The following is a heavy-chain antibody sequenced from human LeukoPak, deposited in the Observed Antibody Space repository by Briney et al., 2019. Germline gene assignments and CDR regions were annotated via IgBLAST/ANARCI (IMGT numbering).Heavy chain of an antibody. Sequence: SETLSLTCAVSGGPISSGDYSWSWIRQPPGKGLEWIGYIYYSGSTNYNPSLKSRVTISVDTSKNQFSLKLSSVTAADTAVYYCARMYYDYVWGSYSLGWFDPWGQGTLVTVSS. CDR3: ARMYYDYVWGSYSLGWFDP. J-gene: IGHJ5*02. V-gene: IGHV4-61*08. CDR1: GGPISSGDYS. CDR2: IYYSGST. D-gene: IGHD3-16*01.